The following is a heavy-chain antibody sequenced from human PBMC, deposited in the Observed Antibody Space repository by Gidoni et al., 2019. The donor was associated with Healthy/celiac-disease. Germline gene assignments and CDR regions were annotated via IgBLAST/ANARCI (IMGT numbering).Heavy chain of an antibody. CDR3: AKGHGGNLYYFDY. D-gene: IGHD2-15*01. Sequence: QVQLVESGGGVVQPGRSLRLSCAASGVTFSSYGMHWVRQAPGKGLEWVAVISYDGSNKYYADSVKGRFTISRDNSKNTLYLQMNSLRAEDTAVYYCAKGHGGNLYYFDYWGQGTLVTVSS. V-gene: IGHV3-30*18. J-gene: IGHJ4*02. CDR2: ISYDGSNK. CDR1: GVTFSSYG.